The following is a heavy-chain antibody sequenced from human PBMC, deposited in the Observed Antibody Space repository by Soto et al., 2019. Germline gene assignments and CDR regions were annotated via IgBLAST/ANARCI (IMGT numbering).Heavy chain of an antibody. CDR2: ISSSYST. CDR1: GFTFSSYT. CDR3: AKWDY. V-gene: IGHV3-23*01. J-gene: IGHJ4*02. Sequence: EVQLLESGGGLVQPGGSLRLSCAASGFTFSSYTMSWVRQAPGKGLGWVSTISSSYSTYYADSVKGRFTISRDNSKNTLCLQMNSLRAEDTAIYYCAKWDYWGQGTLVTVSS.